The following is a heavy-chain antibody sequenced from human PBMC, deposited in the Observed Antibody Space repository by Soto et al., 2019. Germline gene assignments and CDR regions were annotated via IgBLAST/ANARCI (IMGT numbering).Heavy chain of an antibody. J-gene: IGHJ6*02. CDR1: GYSFTSYW. CDR2: IYPGDSDT. CDR3: ATTSTVTNTAPDV. D-gene: IGHD4-17*01. Sequence: GESLKISCKGSGYSFTSYWIGWVRQMPGKGLEWMGIIYPGDSDTRYSPSFQGQVTISADKSISTAYLQWSSLKASDTAMYYCATTSTVTNTAPDVWGQGTTVTVSS. V-gene: IGHV5-51*01.